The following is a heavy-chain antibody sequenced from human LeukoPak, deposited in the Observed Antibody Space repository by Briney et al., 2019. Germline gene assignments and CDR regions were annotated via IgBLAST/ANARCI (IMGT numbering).Heavy chain of an antibody. Sequence: PGGSLRLSCAASGFTVSSNYMSWVRKAPGKGLEWVSLIYSGGSTYYADSAKGRFTISRDNSKNTLYIHMNSLRAEDTAIYYCAREPKGTFGPEDYWGQGTLVTVSS. J-gene: IGHJ4*02. CDR1: GFTVSSNY. CDR2: IYSGGST. D-gene: IGHD3-3*02. V-gene: IGHV3-66*01. CDR3: AREPKGTFGPEDY.